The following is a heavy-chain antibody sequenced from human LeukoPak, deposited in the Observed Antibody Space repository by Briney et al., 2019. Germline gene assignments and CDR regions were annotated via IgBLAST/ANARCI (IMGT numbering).Heavy chain of an antibody. Sequence: ASVKVSCKASGYTFTSYGISWVRQAPGQGLEWMGWISAYNGNTNYAQKLQGRVTMTTDTSTSTAYMELRSLRSDDTAVYYCARDGLEVPAAPGDYYYGMDVWGQGTTVTVSS. D-gene: IGHD2-2*01. V-gene: IGHV1-18*01. CDR3: ARDGLEVPAAPGDYYYGMDV. CDR1: GYTFTSYG. CDR2: ISAYNGNT. J-gene: IGHJ6*02.